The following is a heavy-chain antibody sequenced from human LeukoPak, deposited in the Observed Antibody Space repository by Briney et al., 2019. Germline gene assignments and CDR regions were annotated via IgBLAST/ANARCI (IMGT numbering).Heavy chain of an antibody. J-gene: IGHJ4*02. Sequence: PVKVSCKASGDTFNDYTFSWVRQAPGQGLEWMGRIMPFLDVANYAPKFQGRVTLTADKSTSTAYMELSSLRSEDTAVYYCAMEPTYYYGSGSYYVDYWGQGTLVTVSS. CDR2: IMPFLDVA. V-gene: IGHV1-69*02. CDR3: AMEPTYYYGSGSYYVDY. D-gene: IGHD3-10*01. CDR1: GDTFNDYT.